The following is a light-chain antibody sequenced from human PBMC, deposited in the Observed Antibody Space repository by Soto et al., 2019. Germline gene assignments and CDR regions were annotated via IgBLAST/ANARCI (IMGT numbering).Light chain of an antibody. J-gene: IGKJ2*01. Sequence: EILVKRRAESLCGSRWARATINCKSSQSLLEGSNNKDYLAWYQQKPGQPPKLLIYWASTRESGVPDRYSGSGSGTDFTLTLRTLHAEDAAVPNCQQYHSPPYTFGQGTQVDIK. CDR3: QQYHSPPYT. V-gene: IGKV4-1*01. CDR2: WAS. CDR1: QSLLEGSNNKDY.